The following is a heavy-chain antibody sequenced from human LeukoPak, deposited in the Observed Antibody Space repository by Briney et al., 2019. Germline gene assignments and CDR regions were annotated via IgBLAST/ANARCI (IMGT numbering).Heavy chain of an antibody. Sequence: GGSLRLSCAVSGFTFSNDWMHWVRQAPGKGLLWVSRISGDGTTTNYADSVKGRFTISRDNAKNMLYLQMDSLRAEDTAAYYCAGTWSFDYWGQGTLVTVSS. V-gene: IGHV3-74*01. CDR2: ISGDGTTT. CDR1: GFTFSNDW. J-gene: IGHJ4*02. D-gene: IGHD2-15*01. CDR3: AGTWSFDY.